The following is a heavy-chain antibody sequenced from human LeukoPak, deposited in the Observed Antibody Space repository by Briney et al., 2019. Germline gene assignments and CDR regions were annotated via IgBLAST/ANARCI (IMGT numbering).Heavy chain of an antibody. CDR1: AFTFSTYG. J-gene: IGHJ4*02. CDR3: AKDGCSSTNCYKGGIDY. Sequence: PGGSLRLSCAASAFTFSTYGMYWVRQAPGKGLEWVAFIRFDGSNTYYADSVKGQFTISRDNSKNTLYLQMNSLRAEDTAVYYCAKDGCSSTNCYKGGIDYWGQGTLVTVSS. CDR2: IRFDGSNT. V-gene: IGHV3-30*02. D-gene: IGHD2-2*02.